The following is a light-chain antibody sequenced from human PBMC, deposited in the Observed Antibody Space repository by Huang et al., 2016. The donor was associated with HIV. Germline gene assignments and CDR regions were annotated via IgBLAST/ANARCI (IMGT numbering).Light chain of an antibody. CDR3: QQYNNWPPL. V-gene: IGKV3-15*01. CDR2: GAS. CDR1: QSVSSN. J-gene: IGKJ3*01. Sequence: EIVMTQSPAALSVSAGEIATVACRASQSVSSNVAWYQQKPGQAPRLLIHGASTRATGIPARFSGSGSGTEFTLTISSLQSEDFAVYYCQQYNNWPPLFGPGTKVDIK.